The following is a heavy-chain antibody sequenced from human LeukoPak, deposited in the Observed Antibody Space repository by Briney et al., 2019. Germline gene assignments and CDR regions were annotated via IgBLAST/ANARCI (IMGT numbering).Heavy chain of an antibody. V-gene: IGHV4-39*07. CDR1: GGSISSYY. CDR2: IYYSGST. CDR3: AREPITYFDY. Sequence: SETLSLTCTVSGGSISSYYWGWIPQPPGKGLEWFGSIYYSGSTYYNPSLKSRVTISVDTSKNQFSLKLSSVTAADTAVYYCAREPITYFDYWGQGTLVTVSS. J-gene: IGHJ4*02.